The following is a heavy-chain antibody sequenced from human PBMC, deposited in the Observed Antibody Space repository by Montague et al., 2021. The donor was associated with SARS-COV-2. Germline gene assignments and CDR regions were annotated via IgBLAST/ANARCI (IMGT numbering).Heavy chain of an antibody. CDR1: GASITSES. Sequence: SETLSLTCSVSGASITSESWVWIRQTPGGGLQWIAYVYDTGITGYHPSLRSRTTIAVDTSKNQLSLNVRSMTAADTAVYFCAGERSGSDVFDLWGQGTSVTVS. V-gene: IGHV4-59*01. CDR3: AGERSGSDVFDL. J-gene: IGHJ3*01. D-gene: IGHD6-19*01. CDR2: VYDTGIT.